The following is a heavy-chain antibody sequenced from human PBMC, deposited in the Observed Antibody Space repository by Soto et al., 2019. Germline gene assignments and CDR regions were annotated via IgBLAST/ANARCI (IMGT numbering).Heavy chain of an antibody. CDR1: GFTFSSYG. V-gene: IGHV3-33*01. Sequence: QVQLVESGGGVVQPGRSLRLSCAASGFTFSSYGMHWVRQAPGKGLEWVASIWSDGSNKYYTDSVKGRFTISRDDSRSTLYLPMNSLGADDSAVYSCARASSERYSSGWQPYYYYAMDVWGRGTTVTVSS. D-gene: IGHD6-19*01. CDR2: IWSDGSNK. CDR3: ARASSERYSSGWQPYYYYAMDV. J-gene: IGHJ6*02.